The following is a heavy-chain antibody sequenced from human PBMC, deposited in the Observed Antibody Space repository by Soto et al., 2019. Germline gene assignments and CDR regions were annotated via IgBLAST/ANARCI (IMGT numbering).Heavy chain of an antibody. J-gene: IGHJ6*02. Sequence: QVQLVQSGAEVKKPGSSVKVSCKASGGTFSSYAISWVRQAPGQGLEWMGGIIPIFGTANYAQKFQGRVTITADESTSTAYMELSSLRSDDTAVYYCARDRRGQPLVFFDYYYGMDVWGQGTTVTVSS. D-gene: IGHD6-13*01. CDR2: IIPIFGTA. CDR3: ARDRRGQPLVFFDYYYGMDV. CDR1: GGTFSSYA. V-gene: IGHV1-69*01.